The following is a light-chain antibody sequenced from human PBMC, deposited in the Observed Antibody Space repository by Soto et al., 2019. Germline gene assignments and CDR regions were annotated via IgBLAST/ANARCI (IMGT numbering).Light chain of an antibody. J-gene: IGKJ4*01. Sequence: DIQMTQSPSALSASEGDRVTITCRASQSISSNLNWYQQKAGKAPKLLIYAASSLQSGVPSRFSGSGSGTDFTLTISSLQPEDFATYYCQQSSSTPLTFGGGTKVVIK. CDR3: QQSSSTPLT. CDR2: AAS. V-gene: IGKV1-39*01. CDR1: QSISSN.